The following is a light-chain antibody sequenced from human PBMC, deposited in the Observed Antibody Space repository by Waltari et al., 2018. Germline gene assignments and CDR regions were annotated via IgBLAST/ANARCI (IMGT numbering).Light chain of an antibody. Sequence: QLVLTQSPSASASLGASVKLTCTLSSGHSSNIIAWLQQRPERGPRYLMKVNSDGSHSKGDDNPSRFSGSSSGAGRYLTSSSRQSEDEADYYCETGGHGTWVFGGGTKLTVL. V-gene: IGLV4-69*01. CDR2: VNSDGSH. CDR1: SGHSSNI. CDR3: ETGGHGTWV. J-gene: IGLJ3*02.